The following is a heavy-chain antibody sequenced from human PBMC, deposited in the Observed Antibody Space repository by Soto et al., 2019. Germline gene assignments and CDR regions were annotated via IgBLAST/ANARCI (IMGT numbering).Heavy chain of an antibody. CDR1: GGSISSYY. J-gene: IGHJ6*02. D-gene: IGHD2-2*01. CDR2: IYYSGST. Sequence: QVQLQESGPGLVKPSETLSLTCTVSGGSISSYYWSWLRQPPGKGLEWIGYIYYSGSTNYNPSLQRRGTISVDTSKDQFSLKLSPVTAADTAVYYCARGGYCSSTSCYQNWYYYGMDVWGQGTTVTVSS. CDR3: ARGGYCSSTSCYQNWYYYGMDV. V-gene: IGHV4-59*01.